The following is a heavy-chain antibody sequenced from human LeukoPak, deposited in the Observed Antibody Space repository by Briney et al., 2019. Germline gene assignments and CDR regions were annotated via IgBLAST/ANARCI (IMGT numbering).Heavy chain of an antibody. CDR1: GYSISSGYY. V-gene: IGHV4-38-2*01. D-gene: IGHD3-10*01. CDR3: VASYYARGDY. Sequence: SETLSLTCAVSGYSISSGYYWGWIPQPPGKGLEWIGTIYHSGSTCYNPSLKSRVTISVDTSKNQFSLKLSSVTAADTAVYYAVASYYARGDYWGQGTLVTVSS. J-gene: IGHJ4*02. CDR2: IYHSGST.